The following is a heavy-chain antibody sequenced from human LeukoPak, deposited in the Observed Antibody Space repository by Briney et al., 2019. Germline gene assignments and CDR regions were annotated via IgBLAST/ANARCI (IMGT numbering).Heavy chain of an antibody. J-gene: IGHJ5*02. D-gene: IGHD1-1*01. V-gene: IGHV3-30*02. CDR2: IRYDGSNK. CDR3: AKDTTTPKAGFDP. CDR1: GFTFSSYG. Sequence: GGTLRLSCAASGFTFSSYGMHWVRQAPGKGLEWVAFIRYDGSNKYYADSVKGRFTISRDNSKNTLYLQMNSLRAEDTAVYYCAKDTTTPKAGFDPWGQGTLVTVSS.